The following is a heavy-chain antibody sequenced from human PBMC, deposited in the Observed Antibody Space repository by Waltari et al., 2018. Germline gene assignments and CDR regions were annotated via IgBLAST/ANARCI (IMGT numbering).Heavy chain of an antibody. Sequence: QVQLVESGGGVVQPGRSLRLSCAASGFTFSSYAMHWVRQAPGKGLGWVAVISYDGSNKYYADSVKGRFTISRDNSKNTLYLQMNSLRAEDTAVYYCTVTTSLAFDIWGQGTMVTVSS. J-gene: IGHJ3*02. CDR2: ISYDGSNK. D-gene: IGHD4-17*01. CDR1: GFTFSSYA. CDR3: TVTTSLAFDI. V-gene: IGHV3-30-3*01.